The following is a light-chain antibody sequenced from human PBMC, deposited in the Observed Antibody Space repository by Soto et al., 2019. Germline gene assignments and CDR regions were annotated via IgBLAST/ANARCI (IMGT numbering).Light chain of an antibody. CDR3: AAWDDSRNGVV. J-gene: IGLJ2*01. V-gene: IGLV1-44*01. CDR1: SSNIGSHT. CDR2: SNT. Sequence: QSVLTQPPSASGTPGQTIAISCSGGSSNIGSHTVNWYQQLPGTAPRLLIYSNTQRPSGVPDRFSGSKSGTSASLAISGLQAEYEGDYYCAAWDDSRNGVVFGGGTQLTVL.